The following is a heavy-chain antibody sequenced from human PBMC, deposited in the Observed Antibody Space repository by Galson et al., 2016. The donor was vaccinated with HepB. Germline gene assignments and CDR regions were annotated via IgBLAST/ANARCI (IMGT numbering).Heavy chain of an antibody. CDR1: GYTFTDYY. D-gene: IGHD3-10*01. V-gene: IGHV1-2*02. Sequence: SVKVSCKASGYTFTDYYIHWVRQAPGQGLEWMGWINPNSGGTNYAQKFQGRVTMTRDTSISTAYMELSGLKSDDTAVYYCARVFTMVRGVTNTFYYYGMDVWGQGTTVTVSS. J-gene: IGHJ6*02. CDR3: ARVFTMVRGVTNTFYYYGMDV. CDR2: INPNSGGT.